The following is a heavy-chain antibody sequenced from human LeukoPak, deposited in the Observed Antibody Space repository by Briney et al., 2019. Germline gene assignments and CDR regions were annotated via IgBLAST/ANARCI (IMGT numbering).Heavy chain of an antibody. D-gene: IGHD3-10*01. Sequence: ASVKVSCMASGYSFTSYGISWVRQAPGQGLEWMGWINTYNGNTNYAQKIQGRVTMTTDTSTSTAYMEVRSLRSDDTAVYYCARDTMVRGVIYFYGMDVWGQGTTVTVSS. CDR1: GYSFTSYG. J-gene: IGHJ6*02. CDR3: ARDTMVRGVIYFYGMDV. V-gene: IGHV1-18*01. CDR2: INTYNGNT.